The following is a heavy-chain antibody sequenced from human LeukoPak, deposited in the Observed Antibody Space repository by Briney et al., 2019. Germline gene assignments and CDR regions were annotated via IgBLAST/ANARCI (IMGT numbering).Heavy chain of an antibody. D-gene: IGHD3-10*01. Sequence: GGSLRLSCAASGFTVSSNYMSWVRQAPGKVLEWVPVIYRGGSTYYADSVKGRFTISRDNSNSTLYLQMNSLRAEDTAVYYCARATWFGELFWFDPWGQGTLVTVSS. CDR1: GFTVSSNY. CDR2: IYRGGST. V-gene: IGHV3-53*01. J-gene: IGHJ5*02. CDR3: ARATWFGELFWFDP.